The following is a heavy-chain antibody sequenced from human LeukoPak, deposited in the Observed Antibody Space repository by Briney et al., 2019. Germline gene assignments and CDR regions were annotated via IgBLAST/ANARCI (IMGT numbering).Heavy chain of an antibody. CDR3: AKDNGHDYIWGSYRYTVHY. CDR2: ITDSGGGT. Sequence: GGSLRLSCAASGFTFSNYAMNWVRQAPGKGLEWVSVITDSGGGTYYADSVKGRFTISRDNSKNTLYLQMNSLRAEDTAVYYCAKDNGHDYIWGSYRYTVHYWGQGTLVTVSS. V-gene: IGHV3-23*01. D-gene: IGHD3-16*02. CDR1: GFTFSNYA. J-gene: IGHJ4*02.